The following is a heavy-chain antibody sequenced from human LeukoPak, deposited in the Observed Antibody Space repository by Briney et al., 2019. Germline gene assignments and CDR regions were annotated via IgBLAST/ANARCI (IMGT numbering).Heavy chain of an antibody. CDR2: IYYSGST. CDR3: ARDGGSHYGGFDY. J-gene: IGHJ4*02. D-gene: IGHD1-26*01. CDR1: GGSISSGDYY. V-gene: IGHV4-30-4*08. Sequence: SETLSLTCTVSGGSISSGDYYWSWIRQPPGKGLEWIGYIYYSGSTYYNPSLKSRVTISVDTSKNQFSLKLSSVTAADTAVYYCARDGGSHYGGFDYWGQGTLVTVSS.